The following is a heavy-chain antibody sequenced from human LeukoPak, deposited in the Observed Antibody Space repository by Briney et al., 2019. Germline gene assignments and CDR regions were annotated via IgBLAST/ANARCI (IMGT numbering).Heavy chain of an antibody. CDR3: AKDWHSSGWYYFDY. V-gene: IGHV3-30*18. CDR1: GFTFSSYG. D-gene: IGHD6-19*01. Sequence: PGGSLRLSCEASGFTFSSYGMHWVRQAPGKGLEWVAVISYDGSNKYYADSVKGRFTISRDNSKNTLYLQMNSLRAEDTAVYYCAKDWHSSGWYYFDYWGQGTLVTVAS. CDR2: ISYDGSNK. J-gene: IGHJ4*02.